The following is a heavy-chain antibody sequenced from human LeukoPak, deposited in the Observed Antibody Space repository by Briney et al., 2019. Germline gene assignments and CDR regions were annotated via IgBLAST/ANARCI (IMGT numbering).Heavy chain of an antibody. J-gene: IGHJ5*02. V-gene: IGHV1-46*01. CDR1: GYKFTKFY. D-gene: IGHD3-22*01. Sequence: ASVKVSCKATGYKFTKFYMHWVRQAPGQGLEWMGIINPRDISASYAQKFQGRVTMTRDMSTNTVYMELSSLRSEDTAVYYCARDLGQYYDTSDDWFDPWGQGTLVTVSS. CDR2: INPRDISA. CDR3: ARDLGQYYDTSDDWFDP.